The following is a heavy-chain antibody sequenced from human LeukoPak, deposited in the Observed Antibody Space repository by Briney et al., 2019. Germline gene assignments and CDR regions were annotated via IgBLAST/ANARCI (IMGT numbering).Heavy chain of an antibody. CDR3: ARETSDYYDSSGYYLNRFDP. V-gene: IGHV1-2*02. D-gene: IGHD3-22*01. CDR2: INPNSGGT. CDR1: GYTFTGYY. J-gene: IGHJ5*01. Sequence: ASVEVSCKASGYTFTGYYMHWVRQAPGQGLEWMGWINPNSGGTNYAQKFQGRVTMTRDTSISTAYMELSRLRSDDTAVYYCARETSDYYDSSGYYLNRFDPWGQGTLVTVSS.